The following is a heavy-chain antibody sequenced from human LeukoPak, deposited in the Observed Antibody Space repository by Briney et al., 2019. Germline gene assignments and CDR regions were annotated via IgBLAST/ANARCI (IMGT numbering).Heavy chain of an antibody. CDR1: GYTFTSYG. CDR3: ARDQALYCSSTSCYNYYYYGMDV. Sequence: GASVTVSCKASGYTFTSYGISWVRQAPGQGLEWMGWISAYNGNTNYAQKLQGRVTMTTDTSTSAAYMELRSLRSDDTAVYYCARDQALYCSSTSCYNYYYYGMDVWGQGTTVTVSS. J-gene: IGHJ6*02. V-gene: IGHV1-18*01. D-gene: IGHD2-2*01. CDR2: ISAYNGNT.